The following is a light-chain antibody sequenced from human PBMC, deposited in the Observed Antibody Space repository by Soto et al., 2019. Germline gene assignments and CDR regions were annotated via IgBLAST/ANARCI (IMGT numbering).Light chain of an antibody. CDR3: QQYGTSFT. V-gene: IGKV3-20*01. Sequence: EIVLTQSPGTLSLSPGERATLSCGASQSISGRYSAWYQQKPDQAPRLLIYAASSRDSDIPDRFSGSGSGAEFTLAISRLEPEDFAMYYCQQYGTSFTFGQGTRLEIK. CDR2: AAS. J-gene: IGKJ5*01. CDR1: QSISGRY.